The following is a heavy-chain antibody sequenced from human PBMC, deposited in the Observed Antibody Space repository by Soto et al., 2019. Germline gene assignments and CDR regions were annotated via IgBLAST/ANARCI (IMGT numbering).Heavy chain of an antibody. CDR2: MSYDGSNT. Sequence: QVQLVESGGGVVQPGRSLRLSCAASGFTFSNFPVHWVRQAPGKGLEWVAVMSYDGSNTYYADSVKGRFTISRDSSKNTLFLQMNSLRVEDTAVYYCAREGSGYDSRFDYWGQGTLDTVSS. CDR1: GFTFSNFP. CDR3: AREGSGYDSRFDY. D-gene: IGHD5-12*01. V-gene: IGHV3-30-3*01. J-gene: IGHJ4*02.